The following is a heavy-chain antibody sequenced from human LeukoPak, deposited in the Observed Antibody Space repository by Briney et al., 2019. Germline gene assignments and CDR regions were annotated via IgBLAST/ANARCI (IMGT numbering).Heavy chain of an antibody. D-gene: IGHD3-10*01. CDR1: GFTFSSYW. J-gene: IGHJ6*02. CDR3: ARSLWFGELTGMDV. CDR2: IKQDGSEK. V-gene: IGHV3-7*01. Sequence: GGSLRLSCEASGFTFSSYWMSWVRQAPGKGLEWVVNIKQDGSEKYYVDSVKGRFTISRDNAKNSLYLQMNSLRAEDTAVYYCARSLWFGELTGMDVWGQGTTVTVSS.